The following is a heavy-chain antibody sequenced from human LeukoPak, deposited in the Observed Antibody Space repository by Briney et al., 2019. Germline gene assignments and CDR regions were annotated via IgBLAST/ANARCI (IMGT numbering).Heavy chain of an antibody. J-gene: IGHJ4*02. V-gene: IGHV3-33*01. CDR1: GFTFSSYD. D-gene: IGHD6-19*01. CDR2: IRYDGSNK. Sequence: GGSLRLSCVASGFTFSSYDMHWVRQAPGQGLEWVAVIRYDGSNKYYAESVKGRFTISRDNSKNTLYLQMNSLRAEDTAVYYCARQWLGHLDYWGQGTLVTVSS. CDR3: ARQWLGHLDY.